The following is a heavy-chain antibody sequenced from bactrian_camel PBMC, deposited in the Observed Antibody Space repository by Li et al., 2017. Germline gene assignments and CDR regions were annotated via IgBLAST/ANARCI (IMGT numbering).Heavy chain of an antibody. V-gene: IGHV3S40*01. CDR1: GFTFRVYD. Sequence: DVQLVESGGGLVQPGGSLRLSCAASGFTFRVYDMTWVRQAPGKGLEWVSSINTQGGSTFYADSVRGRFTVSRDNAKNTLYLQLSNIQVEDTAMYYSTKGTWAMNYWGNGTQVTVS. D-gene: IGHD7*01. J-gene: IGHJ7*01. CDR2: INTQGGST.